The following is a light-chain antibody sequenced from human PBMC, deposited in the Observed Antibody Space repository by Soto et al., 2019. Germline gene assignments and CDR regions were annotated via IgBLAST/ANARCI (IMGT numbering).Light chain of an antibody. CDR1: SSNIGAGYD. V-gene: IGLV1-40*01. J-gene: IGLJ2*01. Sequence: QSVLTQPPSVSGAPGQRVTISCTGSSSNIGAGYDVHWYQQLPGTAPKLLISGNSNRPSGVPDRFSGSKSGTSTSRAITGLQAEDEADYYRRSYDSSLSGGVFGGGTKLTVL. CDR3: RSYDSSLSGGV. CDR2: GNS.